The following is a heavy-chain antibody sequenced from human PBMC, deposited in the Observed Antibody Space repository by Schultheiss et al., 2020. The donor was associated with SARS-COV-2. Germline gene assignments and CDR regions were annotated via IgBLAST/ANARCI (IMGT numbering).Heavy chain of an antibody. CDR1: GFTFSSYA. J-gene: IGHJ4*02. V-gene: IGHV3-30*04. Sequence: GGSLRLSCAASGFTFSSYAMSWVRQAPGKGLEWVAVISYDGSNKYYADSVKGRFTISRDNSKNTLYLQMNSLRAEDMAVYYCARDGGNTYYYDSSGYYKGSYFDYWGQGTLVTVSS. D-gene: IGHD3-22*01. CDR2: ISYDGSNK. CDR3: ARDGGNTYYYDSSGYYKGSYFDY.